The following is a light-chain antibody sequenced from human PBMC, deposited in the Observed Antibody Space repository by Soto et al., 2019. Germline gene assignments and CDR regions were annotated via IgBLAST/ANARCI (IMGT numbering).Light chain of an antibody. CDR1: QSVSTY. V-gene: IGKV3-15*01. CDR2: GAS. J-gene: IGKJ3*01. Sequence: DIVLTQSPATLSLSPGERATLSCRASQSVSTYLAWYQQKPGQAPRLLIFGASSRATGIPARFSGSGSGTEFTLTISSLQSEDFAVYYCQHYNKWPFTFGPGTKVDIK. CDR3: QHYNKWPFT.